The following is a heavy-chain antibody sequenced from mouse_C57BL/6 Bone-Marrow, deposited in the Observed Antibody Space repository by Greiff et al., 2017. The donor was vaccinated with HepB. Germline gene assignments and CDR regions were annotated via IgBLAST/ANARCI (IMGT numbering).Heavy chain of an antibody. J-gene: IGHJ4*01. CDR3: ARGRSSHYAMDY. CDR2: ISDGGSYT. Sequence: EVNLVESGGGLVKPGGSLKLSCAASGFTFSSYAMSWVRQTPEKRLEWVATISDGGSYTYYPDNVKGRFTISRDNAKNNLYLQMSHLKSEDTAMYYCARGRSSHYAMDYWGQGTSVTVSS. V-gene: IGHV5-4*03. CDR1: GFTFSSYA. D-gene: IGHD1-1*01.